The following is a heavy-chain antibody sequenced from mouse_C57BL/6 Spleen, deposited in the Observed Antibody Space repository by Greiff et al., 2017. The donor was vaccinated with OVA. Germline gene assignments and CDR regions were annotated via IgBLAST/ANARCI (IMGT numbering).Heavy chain of an antibody. J-gene: IGHJ4*01. CDR3: ARRANPSYYYGRSSYAMDY. CDR2: IYWDAAK. V-gene: IGHV8-12*01. CDR1: GFSLSTSGMG. D-gene: IGHD1-1*01. Sequence: QVTLKESGPGILQSSQTLSLTCSFSGFSLSTSGMGVSWIRQPSGKCLEWLAHIYWDAAKRYNPSLKRRLTISKDNTRNQVFLKNTSVETADTATYYCARRANPSYYYGRSSYAMDYWGQGTSVTVSA.